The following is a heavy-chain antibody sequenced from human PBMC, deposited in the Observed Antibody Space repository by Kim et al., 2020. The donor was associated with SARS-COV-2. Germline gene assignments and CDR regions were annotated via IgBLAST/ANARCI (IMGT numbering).Heavy chain of an antibody. D-gene: IGHD6-13*01. Sequence: GRFTIARDNSKNSLYLQMNSLRTEDTALYYCAKGIAAAARQSSYYYGMDVWGQGTTVTVSS. CDR3: AKGIAAAARQSSYYYGMDV. V-gene: IGHV3-43*01. J-gene: IGHJ6*02.